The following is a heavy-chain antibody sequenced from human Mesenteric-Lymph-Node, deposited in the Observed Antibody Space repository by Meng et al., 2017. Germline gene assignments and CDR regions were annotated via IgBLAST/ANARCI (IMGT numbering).Heavy chain of an antibody. CDR1: GFTFSSYW. CDR2: INSDGSST. V-gene: IGHV3-74*01. J-gene: IGHJ3*02. CDR3: AKDLGVVLWFGELLSGAFDI. Sequence: GESLKISCAASGFTFSSYWMHWVRQAPGKGLVWVSRINSDGSSTSYADSVKGRFTIARDNSKNKLYLQMNSLRAEDTAVYYCAKDLGVVLWFGELLSGAFDIWGQGTMVTVSS. D-gene: IGHD3-10*01.